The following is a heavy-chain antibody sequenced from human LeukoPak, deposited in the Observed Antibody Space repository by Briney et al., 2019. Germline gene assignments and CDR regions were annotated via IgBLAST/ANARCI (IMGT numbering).Heavy chain of an antibody. J-gene: IGHJ4*02. CDR3: ARRFRYIAPGMGFDY. Sequence: ASVKVSCKASGYTFTGYYMHWVRQAPGQGLEWMGWINPNSGGTNYAQKFQGRVTMTRDTSISTAYMELSRLRSDDTAVYYCARRFRYIAPGMGFDYWGQGTLVTVSS. CDR1: GYTFTGYY. D-gene: IGHD1-14*01. CDR2: INPNSGGT. V-gene: IGHV1-2*02.